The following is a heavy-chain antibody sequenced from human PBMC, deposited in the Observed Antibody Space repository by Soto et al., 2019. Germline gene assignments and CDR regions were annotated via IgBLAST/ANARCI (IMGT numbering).Heavy chain of an antibody. J-gene: IGHJ4*02. CDR3: ARETGGITGTTGYFDY. Sequence: QVQLVQSGAEVKKPGSSVKVSCKASGGTFSSYAISWVRQAPGQGLEWMGGIIPIFGTANYAQKFQGRVTITXXEXTXXAYMELSSLRSEDTAVYYCARETGGITGTTGYFDYWGQGTLVTVSS. CDR2: IIPIFGTA. CDR1: GGTFSSYA. V-gene: IGHV1-69*05. D-gene: IGHD1-20*01.